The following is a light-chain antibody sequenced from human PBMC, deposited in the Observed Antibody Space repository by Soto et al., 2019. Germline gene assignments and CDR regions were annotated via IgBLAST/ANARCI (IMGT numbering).Light chain of an antibody. CDR1: QSVFSSF. CDR2: GAS. Sequence: EIVLTPSPGTLSLSPGDGATLSCRASQSVFSSFLAWYQQKPGQAPRLLIYGASSRATGIPDRFSGSGSGTDFTLSINRLEPEDFAVYYCQQYGSSPRTFGQGTKVDIK. J-gene: IGKJ1*01. V-gene: IGKV3-20*01. CDR3: QQYGSSPRT.